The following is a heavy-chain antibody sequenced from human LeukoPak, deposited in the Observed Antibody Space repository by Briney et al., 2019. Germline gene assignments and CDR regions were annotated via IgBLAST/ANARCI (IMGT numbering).Heavy chain of an antibody. V-gene: IGHV1-69*02. D-gene: IGHD3-10*01. J-gene: IGHJ4*02. CDR2: IIPILGIA. Sequence: SVKVSCKASGGTFSSYTISWVRQAPGQGLEWMGRIIPILGIANYAQKFQGRVTITADKSTSTAYMELGSLRSEDTAVYYCARVPLRITMVRGVTTPFQHSYFDYWGQGTLVTVSS. CDR3: ARVPLRITMVRGVTTPFQHSYFDY. CDR1: GGTFSSYT.